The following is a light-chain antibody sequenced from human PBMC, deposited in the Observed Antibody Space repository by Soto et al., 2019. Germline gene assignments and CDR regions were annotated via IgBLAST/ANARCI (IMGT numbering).Light chain of an antibody. CDR3: LQDHNYPWT. V-gene: IGKV1-6*01. CDR1: QGIRSD. J-gene: IGKJ1*01. Sequence: AIQLPQSPSSLSASLVYIFTITFRASQGIRSDLGWYQQKRGKAPKLLIFDASTLKSGVPSRFSGSGSGTDFTLTISSLQPEDFATYYCLQDHNYPWTFGQGTKVDIK. CDR2: DAS.